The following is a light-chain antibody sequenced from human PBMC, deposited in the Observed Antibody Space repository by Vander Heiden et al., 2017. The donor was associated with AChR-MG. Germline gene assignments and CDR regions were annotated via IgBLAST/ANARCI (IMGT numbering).Light chain of an antibody. V-gene: IGKV1-5*03. CDR3: QQYNSYLT. Sequence: IQMAQSASTLSASVGASVTITGRASQSISSWLAWHQQKPGKAPKLLIYKASSLASGVPSRFSGSGSGTEFTIIISSLQPDDFATYYRQQYNSYLTFGGGTKVEIK. J-gene: IGKJ4*01. CDR1: QSISSW. CDR2: KAS.